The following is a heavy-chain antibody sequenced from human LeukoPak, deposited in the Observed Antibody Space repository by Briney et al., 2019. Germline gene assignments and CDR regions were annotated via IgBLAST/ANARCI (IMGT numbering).Heavy chain of an antibody. V-gene: IGHV1-69*04. D-gene: IGHD2-15*01. J-gene: IGHJ4*02. CDR2: IIPIFGIA. Sequence: ASVKVSCKASGYTFTSYGISWVRQAPGQGLEWMGRIIPIFGIANYAQKFQGRVTITADKSTSTAYMELSSLRSEDTAVYYCARAMTATYCSGGSCLSYWGQGTLVTVSS. CDR3: ARAMTATYCSGGSCLSY. CDR1: GYTFTSYG.